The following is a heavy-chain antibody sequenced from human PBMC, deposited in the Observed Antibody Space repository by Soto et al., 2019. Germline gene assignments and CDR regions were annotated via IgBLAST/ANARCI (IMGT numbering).Heavy chain of an antibody. CDR3: ARVRGDYYYGMGV. CDR2: IYHSGST. V-gene: IGHV4-30-2*01. Sequence: SETLSLTCAVSGGSISSGGYSWSWIRQPPGKGLEWIGYIYHSGSTYYNPSLKSRVTISVDRSKNQFSLKLSSVTAADTAVYYCARVRGDYYYGMGVWGQGTTVTVSS. J-gene: IGHJ6*02. CDR1: GGSISSGGYS.